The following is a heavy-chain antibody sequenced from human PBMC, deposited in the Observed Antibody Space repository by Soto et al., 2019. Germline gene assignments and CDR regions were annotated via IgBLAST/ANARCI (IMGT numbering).Heavy chain of an antibody. V-gene: IGHV4-59*02. Sequence: SETLSLTCYVSGGSVSSFCWTWIRQSPGNGLESIAYVCSSGSTNYNPSLESRVAISLDTSKNQFSLRLTSVTAADTAVYFCGRSALALATLKLPHFWGQGPLVTV. CDR1: GGSVSSFC. CDR2: VCSSGST. CDR3: GRSALALATLKLPHF. D-gene: IGHD1-1*01. J-gene: IGHJ4*02.